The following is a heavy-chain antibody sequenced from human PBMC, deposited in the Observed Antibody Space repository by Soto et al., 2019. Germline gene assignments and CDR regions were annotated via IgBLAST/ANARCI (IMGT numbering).Heavy chain of an antibody. J-gene: IGHJ6*01. CDR3: ARVVRTYYYYGMDV. V-gene: IGHV4-34*01. Sequence: SETLSLTCAVYGGSFSGYYWSWIRQPPGKGLEWIGEINHSGSTNYNPSLKSRVTISVDASKNQFSLKLSSVTAADTAVYYCARVVRTYYYYGMDVWGQGTTVTVSS. CDR2: INHSGST. CDR1: GGSFSGYY.